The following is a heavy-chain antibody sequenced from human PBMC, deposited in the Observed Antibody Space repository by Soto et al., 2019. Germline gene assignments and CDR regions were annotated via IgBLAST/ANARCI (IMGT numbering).Heavy chain of an antibody. CDR2: ISSSGSII. CDR1: GFTFSDYY. CDR3: ARQKAWTGEWLSLYAPGMDV. J-gene: IGHJ6*02. D-gene: IGHD3-22*01. Sequence: QVQLVESGGGLVKPGGSLRLSCAASGFTFSDYYMSWIRQAPGKGLEWVSYISSSGSIIYYADSVKGRFTISRDNAKNSLYLQMNSLGAEDTAVYYCARQKAWTGEWLSLYAPGMDVWGQGTTVSVSS. V-gene: IGHV3-11*01.